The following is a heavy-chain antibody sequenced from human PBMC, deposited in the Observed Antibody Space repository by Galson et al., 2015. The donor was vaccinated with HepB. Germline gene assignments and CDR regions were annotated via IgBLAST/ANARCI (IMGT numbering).Heavy chain of an antibody. J-gene: IGHJ4*02. CDR3: ARGGPTVTTKYLKDY. CDR2: INPSGGST. Sequence: SVKVSCKASGYTFTSYYMHWVRQAPGQGLEWMGIINPSGGSTSYAQKFQGRVTMTRDTSTSTVYMELSSLRSEDTAVYYCARGGPTVTTKYLKDYWGQGTLVTVSS. CDR1: GYTFTSYY. D-gene: IGHD4-17*01. V-gene: IGHV1-46*01.